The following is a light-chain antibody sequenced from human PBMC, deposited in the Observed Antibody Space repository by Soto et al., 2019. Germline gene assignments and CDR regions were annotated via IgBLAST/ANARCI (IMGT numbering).Light chain of an antibody. CDR1: QSVSSSY. V-gene: IGKV3-20*01. CDR3: HQYGSSPYT. CDR2: GAS. J-gene: IGKJ2*01. Sequence: EIVLTQSPGTLSLSPGERATLSCRASQSVSSSYLAWYQQKPGQAPRLLIYGASSRATGIPDRFSGSGSGTDFTLTISRLEPEDFALYYCHQYGSSPYTFGLWTKLEIK.